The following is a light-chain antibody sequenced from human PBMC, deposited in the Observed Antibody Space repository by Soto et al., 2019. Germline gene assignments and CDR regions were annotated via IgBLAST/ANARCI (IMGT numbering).Light chain of an antibody. CDR1: QSVSGNH. CDR3: QQYGGSQIT. J-gene: IGKJ5*01. Sequence: EIVLTQSPATLSLSAGERATLSCGASQSVSGNHLAWYQQKPGLAPRLLIYDASSRSPGIPDRFSAGGSGTEFTLIISRLEPEDFAVYYCQQYGGSQITFGQGTRLEI. V-gene: IGKV3D-20*01. CDR2: DAS.